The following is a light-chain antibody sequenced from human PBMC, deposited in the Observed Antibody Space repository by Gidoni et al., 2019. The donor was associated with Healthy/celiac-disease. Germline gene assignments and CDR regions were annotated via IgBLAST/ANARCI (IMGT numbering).Light chain of an antibody. CDR1: QSISSW. CDR2: DAS. V-gene: IGKV1-5*01. J-gene: IGKJ2*01. Sequence: DIQMTKSPSTLSASVGDRVTITCRASQSISSWLAWYQQKPGKAPKLLIYDASSLESGVPSRFSGSGSGTEFTLTISSLQPDDFATYYCQQYNSYSPDTFGQGTKLEIK. CDR3: QQYNSYSPDT.